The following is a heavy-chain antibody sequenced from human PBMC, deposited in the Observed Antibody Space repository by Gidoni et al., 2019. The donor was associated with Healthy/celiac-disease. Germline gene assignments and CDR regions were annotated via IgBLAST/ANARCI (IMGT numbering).Heavy chain of an antibody. Sequence: QLQLQESGPGLVKPSETLSLTCPVSGGSISRSSYYWCWLRQPQGKGLEWIGSIYYSGSTYYNPSLKSRVTISVDTSKNQFSLKLSSVTAADTAVYYCARQRNYYDSSGLTPASGLRFDPWGQGTLVTVSS. CDR1: GGSISRSSYY. V-gene: IGHV4-39*01. CDR3: ARQRNYYDSSGLTPASGLRFDP. J-gene: IGHJ5*02. CDR2: IYYSGST. D-gene: IGHD3-22*01.